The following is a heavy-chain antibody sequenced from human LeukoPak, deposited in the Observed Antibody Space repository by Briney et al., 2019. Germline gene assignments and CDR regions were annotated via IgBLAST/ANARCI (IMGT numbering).Heavy chain of an antibody. D-gene: IGHD2-21*02. CDR3: ARDRVVVTAIQNRYFDY. CDR1: GFTFSSYE. V-gene: IGHV3-48*03. CDR2: ISSSGSTI. J-gene: IGHJ4*02. Sequence: GGSLRLSCAASGFTFSSYEVNWVRQAPGKGLEWVSYISSSGSTIYYADSVKGRFTISRDNAKNSLYLQMNSLRAEDTAVYYCARDRVVVTAIQNRYFDYWGQGTLVTVSS.